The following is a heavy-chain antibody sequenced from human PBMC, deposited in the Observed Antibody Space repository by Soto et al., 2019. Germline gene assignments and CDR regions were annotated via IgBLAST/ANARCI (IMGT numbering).Heavy chain of an antibody. J-gene: IGHJ4*02. CDR3: TRVSRYFDWLPRPLDY. CDR2: IRSKAYGGIT. Sequence: GGSLRLSCTASGFTFGDYAMSWFRQAPGKGLEWVGFIRSKAYGGITEYAASVKGRFTISRDDSKSIAYLQMNSLKTEDTAVYYCTRVSRYFDWLPRPLDYWGQGTLVTVS. D-gene: IGHD3-9*01. V-gene: IGHV3-49*03. CDR1: GFTFGDYA.